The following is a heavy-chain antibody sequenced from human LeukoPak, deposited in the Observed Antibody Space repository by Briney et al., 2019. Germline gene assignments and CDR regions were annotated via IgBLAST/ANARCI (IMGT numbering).Heavy chain of an antibody. CDR2: IYPKSGGT. D-gene: IGHD3-10*01. V-gene: IGHV1-2*02. Sequence: ASVKVSCKASGYSFSDYHIHWVRQAPGQGLEWMGWIYPKSGGTYYAQKFQGRVSLTSDTSINTVYMELNSLTSDDTAVYFCARDGFGSGSYYTPGDYYYYGMDVWGQGTTVTVSS. J-gene: IGHJ6*02. CDR1: GYSFSDYH. CDR3: ARDGFGSGSYYTPGDYYYYGMDV.